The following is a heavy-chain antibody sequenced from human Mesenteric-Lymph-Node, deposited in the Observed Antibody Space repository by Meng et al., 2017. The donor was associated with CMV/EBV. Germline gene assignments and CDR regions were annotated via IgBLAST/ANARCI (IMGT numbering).Heavy chain of an antibody. D-gene: IGHD1-20*01. CDR3: ARLLGMSGSFDY. CDR2: ISYSGST. J-gene: IGHJ4*01. CDR1: GCSLCSNCYF. Sequence: TFSGCSLCSNCYFWAWIRPPPGRGLEWIGSISYSGSTYYNPSLKGRVTISVDTSKNQFSQRLTSVTALDTAVYYCARLLGMSGSFDYWSHGTLVTVSS. V-gene: IGHV4-39*01.